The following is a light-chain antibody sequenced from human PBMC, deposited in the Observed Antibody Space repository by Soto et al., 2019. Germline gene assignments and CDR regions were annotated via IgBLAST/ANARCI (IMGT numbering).Light chain of an antibody. CDR1: SGSIASNY. Sequence: NFMLTQPHSVSKSPGKTVIISCTRSSGSIASNYVQWHQQRPGSSPTTVIYEDNQRPSGVPDRFSGSIDSSSNSASLTISGLETEDEADYFCQSYDATNQVFGGGTKLTVL. J-gene: IGLJ3*02. V-gene: IGLV6-57*01. CDR2: EDN. CDR3: QSYDATNQV.